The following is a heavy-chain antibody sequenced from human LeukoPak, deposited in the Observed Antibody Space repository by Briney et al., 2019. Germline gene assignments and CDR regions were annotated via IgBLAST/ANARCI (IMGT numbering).Heavy chain of an antibody. J-gene: IGHJ4*02. Sequence: ASVKASCKASGYTFTSYAMHWVRQAPGQRLEWMGWINAGNGNTKYSQELQGRVTITRDTSASTAYMELSSLRSEDMAVYYCARDLGADQWLAPFDYWGQGTLVTVSS. D-gene: IGHD6-19*01. CDR3: ARDLGADQWLAPFDY. V-gene: IGHV1-3*03. CDR2: INAGNGNT. CDR1: GYTFTSYA.